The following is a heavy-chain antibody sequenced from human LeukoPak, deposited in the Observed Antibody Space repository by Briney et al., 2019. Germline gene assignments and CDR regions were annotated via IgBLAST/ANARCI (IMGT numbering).Heavy chain of an antibody. CDR1: GGTFSSYA. J-gene: IGHJ6*02. CDR2: IIPILGIA. CDR3: ARGSAIVVVPAAIRGSGMDV. D-gene: IGHD2-2*01. Sequence: GAPVKVSCKASGGTFSSYAISWVRQAPGQGLEWMGRIIPILGIANYAQKFQGRVTITADKSTSTAYMELSSLRSEDTAVYYCARGSAIVVVPAAIRGSGMDVWGQGTTVTVSS. V-gene: IGHV1-69*04.